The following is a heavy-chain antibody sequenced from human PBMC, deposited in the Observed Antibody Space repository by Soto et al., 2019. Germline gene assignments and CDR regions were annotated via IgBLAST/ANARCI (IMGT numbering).Heavy chain of an antibody. D-gene: IGHD6-19*01. J-gene: IGHJ6*02. CDR3: ARDGPRSGWSEPEDSYYYYGMDV. CDR2: IWYDGSNK. Sequence: GGSLRLSCAASGFTFSSYGMHWVRQAPGKGLEWVAVIWYDGSNKYYADSVKGRFTISRDNSKNTLYLQMNSLRAEDTAVYYCARDGPRSGWSEPEDSYYYYGMDVWGQGTTVTVSS. V-gene: IGHV3-33*01. CDR1: GFTFSSYG.